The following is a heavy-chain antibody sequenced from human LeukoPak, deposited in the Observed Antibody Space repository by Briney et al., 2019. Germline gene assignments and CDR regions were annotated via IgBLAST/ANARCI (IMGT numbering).Heavy chain of an antibody. D-gene: IGHD7-27*01. CDR1: GFTFSDYW. CDR2: INIDGSAA. CDR3: LRAPSSNWAYDH. V-gene: IGHV3-74*01. Sequence: GGSLRLSCAVSGFTFSDYWMHWVRQAPGNGLVWVSRINIDGSAAHYADSVKGRFTISRDNAKNTLYLQMSSLRAEDTAVYHCLRAPSSNWAYDHWGQGTLVTVSS. J-gene: IGHJ4*02.